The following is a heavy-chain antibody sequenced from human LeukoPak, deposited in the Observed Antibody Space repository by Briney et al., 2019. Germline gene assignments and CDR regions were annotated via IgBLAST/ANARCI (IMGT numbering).Heavy chain of an antibody. Sequence: GGSLRLSCAASGFTFSSYGMSWVRQAPGKGLEWVSAISGSGGSTYYADSVKGRFTISRDNSKNTLYLQMNSLRAEDTAVYYCAKVESQSLRGVIIGAFDYWGQGTLVTVSS. V-gene: IGHV3-23*01. CDR2: ISGSGGST. J-gene: IGHJ4*02. CDR3: AKVESQSLRGVIIGAFDY. CDR1: GFTFSSYG. D-gene: IGHD3-10*01.